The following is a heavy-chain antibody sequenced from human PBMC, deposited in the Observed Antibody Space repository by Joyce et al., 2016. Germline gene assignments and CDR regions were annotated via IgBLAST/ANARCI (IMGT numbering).Heavy chain of an antibody. V-gene: IGHV3-30*18. CDR1: GFALRKCG. D-gene: IGHD1-26*01. CDR2: FTHDGTAQ. CDR3: VKEAQSGDYRTADY. J-gene: IGHJ4*02. Sequence: QVQLVESGGGVVQPGGSLRLSCAASGFALRKCGMHWVRQAPGRVLGWLAVFTHDGTAQVYADSVRGRFTISRDTSSNMVYLQMNNLRSEDTALYHCVKEAQSGDYRTADYWGQGTLVTVSS.